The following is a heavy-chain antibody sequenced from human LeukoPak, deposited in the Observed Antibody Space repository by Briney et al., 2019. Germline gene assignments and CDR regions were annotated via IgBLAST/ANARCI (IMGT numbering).Heavy chain of an antibody. D-gene: IGHD2-8*02. CDR3: ARVASTGPFDY. CDR2: IHYSGST. J-gene: IGHJ4*02. CDR1: GGSMSDYY. V-gene: IGHV4-59*01. Sequence: SETLSLTCTVSGGSMSDYYWSWIRQPPGKGLEWIGCIHYSGSTDYNPSLKSRVTMSVDTSKNQFSLKLRSVTAVDTAVYYCARVASTGPFDYWGQGTLVTVSS.